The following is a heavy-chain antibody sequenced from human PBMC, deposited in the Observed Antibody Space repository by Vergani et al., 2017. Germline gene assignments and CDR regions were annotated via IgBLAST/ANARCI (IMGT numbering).Heavy chain of an antibody. D-gene: IGHD3-9*01. J-gene: IGHJ4*02. CDR1: GGPMSGYY. V-gene: IGHV4-4*08. CDR3: ARTESFILRYFHWAL. CDR2: IYHSGGA. Sequence: QVRLQESGPGLVKPSETLSLTCSVSGGPMSGYYWSWIRQPPGKELEWIGNIYHSGGAYYNPSLKGRVTISVDTSKNQFSLEVTSVTAADTAIYFCARTESFILRYFHWALWGQGTLVTVSS.